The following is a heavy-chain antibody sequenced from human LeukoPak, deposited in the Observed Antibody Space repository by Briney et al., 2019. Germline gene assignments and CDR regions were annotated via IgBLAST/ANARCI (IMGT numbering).Heavy chain of an antibody. D-gene: IGHD6-13*01. CDR1: GYSISSGYY. V-gene: IGHV4-38-2*02. J-gene: IGHJ5*02. CDR3: ARDQEAAAGTSRGHNWFDP. CDR2: IYHGGST. Sequence: SETLSLTCTVSGYSISSGYYWGWIRQPPGKGLEWIGSIYHGGSTYYNPSLKSRVTISVDTSKNQFSLKLSSVTAADTAVYYCARDQEAAAGTSRGHNWFDPWGQGTLVTVSS.